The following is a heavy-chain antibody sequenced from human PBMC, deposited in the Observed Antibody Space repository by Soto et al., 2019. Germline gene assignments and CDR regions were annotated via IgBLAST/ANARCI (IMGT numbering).Heavy chain of an antibody. CDR3: VRVTNGDYVSYIDP. D-gene: IGHD2-21*01. J-gene: IGHJ5*02. CDR1: GGSITSGDYY. CDR2: IYYSGST. Sequence: SETLSLTCTVSGGSITSGDYYWSWIRQPPGKGLEWIGYIYYSGSTYYNPSLKSRVTISVDTSKNQFSLKLRSVTAADRAVYYCVRVTNGDYVSYIDPWGQGIQVTVSS. V-gene: IGHV4-30-4*01.